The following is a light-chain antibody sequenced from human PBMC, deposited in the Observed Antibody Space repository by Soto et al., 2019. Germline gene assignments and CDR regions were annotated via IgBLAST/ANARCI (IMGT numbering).Light chain of an antibody. V-gene: IGKV1-5*03. CDR1: QSISSW. CDR2: KAS. Sequence: DIQMTQSPSTLSASVGDRVTITSRASQSISSWLAWYQQKPGKAPNLLIYKASSLQSGVPSRFSGSGSGTEFTLTISSLQPDDCGTYYCQQYNDKWTFGQGTKVEIK. J-gene: IGKJ1*01. CDR3: QQYNDKWT.